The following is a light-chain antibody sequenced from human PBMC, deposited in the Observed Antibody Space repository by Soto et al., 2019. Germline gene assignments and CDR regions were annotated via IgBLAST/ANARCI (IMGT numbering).Light chain of an antibody. V-gene: IGKV1-8*01. CDR1: QGISSY. J-gene: IGKJ1*01. CDR2: AAS. Sequence: AIRMTQSPSSFSASTVDRVTITCRASQGISSYLAWYQQKPGKAPKLLIYAASTLQSGVPSRFSGSGSGTDFTLTISCLQSEDFATYYCQQYYSYPPWTFGQGTKVDI. CDR3: QQYYSYPPWT.